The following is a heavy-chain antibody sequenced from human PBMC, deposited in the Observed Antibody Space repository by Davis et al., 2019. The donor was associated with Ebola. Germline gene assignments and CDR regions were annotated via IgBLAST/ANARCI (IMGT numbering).Heavy chain of an antibody. Sequence: GESLKISCAASGFTFSSNSMNWVRQAPGKGLEWVSFISSSSNYIYYADSVKGRFTISRDNAKKSLFLHMNNLRADDTAVYYCARMIIMVTLFDYWGQGSLVTVSS. CDR3: ARMIIMVTLFDY. CDR1: GFTFSSNS. V-gene: IGHV3-21*04. CDR2: ISSSSNYI. J-gene: IGHJ4*02. D-gene: IGHD2-21*02.